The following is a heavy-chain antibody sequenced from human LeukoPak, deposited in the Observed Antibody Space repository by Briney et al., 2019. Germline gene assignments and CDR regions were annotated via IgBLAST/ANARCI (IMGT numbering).Heavy chain of an antibody. CDR2: ISSSGSTI. V-gene: IGHV3-11*01. J-gene: IGHJ6*03. CDR1: GFTFSDHY. D-gene: IGHD3-22*01. Sequence: GGSLRLSCAASGFTFSDHYMSWIRQAPGKGLEWVSYISSSGSTIYYADSVKGRFTISRDNAKNSLYLQMNSLRAEDTAVYYCARVYDSSASYYYYYMDVWGKGTTVTISS. CDR3: ARVYDSSASYYYYYMDV.